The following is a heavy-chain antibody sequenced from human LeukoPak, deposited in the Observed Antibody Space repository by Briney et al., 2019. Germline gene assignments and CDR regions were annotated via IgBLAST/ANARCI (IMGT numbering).Heavy chain of an antibody. Sequence: PSETLSLTCTVSGGSISSNSYYCGWIRQPPGKGLEWIGSIYYSGSTYYNPSLKSRVTISVDTSKNQFSLKLSSVTAADTAVYYCARPSYGSGSSYFDYWGQGTLVTVSS. J-gene: IGHJ4*02. V-gene: IGHV4-39*01. D-gene: IGHD3-10*01. CDR2: IYYSGST. CDR3: ARPSYGSGSSYFDY. CDR1: GGSISSNSYY.